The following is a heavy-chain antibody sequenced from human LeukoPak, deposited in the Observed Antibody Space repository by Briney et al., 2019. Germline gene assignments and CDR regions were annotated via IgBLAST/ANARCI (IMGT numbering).Heavy chain of an antibody. D-gene: IGHD6-19*01. CDR3: ARAGSSGWANWFDP. CDR2: ISSSGSTI. CDR1: GFTFSDYY. J-gene: IGHJ5*02. V-gene: IGHV3-11*01. Sequence: GGSLRLSCAASGFTFSDYYMSWIRQAPGKGLEWVSYISSSGSTIYYADSVKGRFTISRDNAKNSLYLQMNRLRAEDTAVYYCARAGSSGWANWFDPWGQGTLVTVSS.